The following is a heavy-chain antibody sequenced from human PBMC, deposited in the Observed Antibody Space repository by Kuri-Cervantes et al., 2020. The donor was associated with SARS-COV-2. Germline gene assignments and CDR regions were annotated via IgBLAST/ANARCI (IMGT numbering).Heavy chain of an antibody. V-gene: IGHV3-21*01. D-gene: IGHD2-2*01. J-gene: IGHJ6*02. CDR2: ISSSSSYI. CDR1: EFTFSSYS. CDR3: ARDSSIVVGRKGYYGMDV. Sequence: GESLKISCAASEFTFSSYSMNWVRQAPGKGLEWVSSISSSSSYIYYADSVKGRFTISRDNAKNSLYLQMNSLRVEDTAVYYCARDSSIVVGRKGYYGMDVWGQGTTVTVSS.